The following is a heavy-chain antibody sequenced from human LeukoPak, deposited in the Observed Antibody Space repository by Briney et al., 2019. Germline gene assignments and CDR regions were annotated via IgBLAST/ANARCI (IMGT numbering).Heavy chain of an antibody. CDR3: ARSNGYNSVVWDS. V-gene: IGHV4-59*12. J-gene: IGHJ4*02. CDR2: ISHSGGT. D-gene: IGHD5-24*01. CDR1: GGSINNYF. Sequence: PSETLSLTCTVSGGSINNYFWSWIRQPPGKGLEWIGYISHSGGTNYNPSLKSRVTISVDTSKNQFSLKLTSVTAADTAVYYCARSNGYNSVVWDSWGQGALVTVSS.